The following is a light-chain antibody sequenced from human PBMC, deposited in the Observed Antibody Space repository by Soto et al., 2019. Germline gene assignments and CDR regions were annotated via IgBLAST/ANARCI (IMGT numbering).Light chain of an antibody. CDR2: EVN. V-gene: IGLV2-8*01. J-gene: IGLJ1*01. CDR1: SSDVGGYNY. Sequence: ALTQPPSASGSPGQSVTISCTGTSSDVGGYNYVSWFQQHPGKAPKLIIHEVNQRPSGIPDRFSGSKSGNTASLTVSGLQAEDEGTYYCSSYGGYNNVVFGTGTKVTVL. CDR3: SSYGGYNNVV.